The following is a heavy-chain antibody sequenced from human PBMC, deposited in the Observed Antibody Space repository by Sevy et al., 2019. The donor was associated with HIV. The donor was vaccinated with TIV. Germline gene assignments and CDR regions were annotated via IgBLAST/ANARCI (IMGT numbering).Heavy chain of an antibody. J-gene: IGHJ4*02. D-gene: IGHD1-26*01. CDR3: AKWEGLTGFDY. CDR2: IGGSGTST. CDR1: GFTFSSYA. V-gene: IGHV3-23*01. Sequence: GGYLRLSCAASGFTFSSYALTWVRQAPGKGLEWVSTIGGSGTSTYYADSVKGRFTISRDNSKNKLYLQMNSLRAEVMAVYYCAKWEGLTGFDYWGQGTLVTVSS.